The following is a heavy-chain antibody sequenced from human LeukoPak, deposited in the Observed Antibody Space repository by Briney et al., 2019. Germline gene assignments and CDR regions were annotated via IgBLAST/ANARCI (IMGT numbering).Heavy chain of an antibody. D-gene: IGHD3-22*01. CDR3: ARDARSYDYGSSGYDFDY. CDR2: LNPSGGST. V-gene: IGHV1-46*01. J-gene: IGHJ4*02. Sequence: ASVKVSCKASGYTFTSYYMHWVRQAPGQGLEWMGILNPSGGSTSYAQKFQGRVTMTWDRSTSTVYMELSSLRSEDTAVYYCARDARSYDYGSSGYDFDYWGQGTLVTVSS. CDR1: GYTFTSYY.